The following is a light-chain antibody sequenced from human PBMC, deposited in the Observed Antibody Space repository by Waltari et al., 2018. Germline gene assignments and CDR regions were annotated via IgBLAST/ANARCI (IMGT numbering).Light chain of an antibody. CDR3: CSYTNSRTWV. CDR1: RTDVGPDEL. Sequence: QSALTHPASLSGSPGQSITLSCPGTRTDVGPDELVSWSPQHPDKAPKLIIFEETKRPSGISNRFSGSKSGNTASLTISGLQAEDEADYYCCSYTNSRTWVFGGGTKLTVL. V-gene: IGLV2-23*01. CDR2: EET. J-gene: IGLJ3*02.